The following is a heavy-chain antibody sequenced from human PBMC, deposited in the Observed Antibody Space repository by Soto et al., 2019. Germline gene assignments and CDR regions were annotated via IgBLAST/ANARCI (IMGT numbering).Heavy chain of an antibody. J-gene: IGHJ4*02. CDR2: ISHDGNNK. V-gene: IGHV3-30-3*01. D-gene: IGHD2-8*01. CDR3: ARASGHIYATLHGPFDH. Sequence: ESGGGVVQPGRFLRLSCAASGFTFNRHPLHWVRQAPGKGLEWVAVISHDGNNKYYADSVKGRFTISRDNSMNMLYLQMHGLRTEDTAIFYCARASGHIYATLHGPFDHWGQGALVTVSS. CDR1: GFTFNRHP.